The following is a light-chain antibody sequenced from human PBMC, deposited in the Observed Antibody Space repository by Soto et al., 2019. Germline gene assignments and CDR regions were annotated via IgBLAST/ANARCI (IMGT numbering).Light chain of an antibody. CDR3: QHRSSWPLT. Sequence: EIVLTQSPATLSLSPGARAPLSCRASQSVSSYLAWYQQNPGQAPRLLIYDASNRATGIPARFSGSGSGTDFTLTISSLEPEDFAVYYCQHRSSWPLTFGGGTKVDIK. CDR1: QSVSSY. V-gene: IGKV3-11*01. CDR2: DAS. J-gene: IGKJ4*01.